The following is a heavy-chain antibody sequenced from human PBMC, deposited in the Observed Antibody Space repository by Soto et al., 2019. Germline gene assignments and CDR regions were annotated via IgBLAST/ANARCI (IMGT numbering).Heavy chain of an antibody. J-gene: IGHJ4*02. CDR3: ARTVGAAYYFDF. V-gene: IGHV4-4*07. D-gene: IGHD1-26*01. CDR2: IYTSGST. CDR1: GDSMTKYY. Sequence: QVQLQESGPGLVKPSETLSLTCTVSGDSMTKYYWSWIRQPAGKGLEWIGRIYTSGSTNYNPSLKRQVTMSIDTSNNHFSLNLKSVTAADTAMYYCARTVGAAYYFDFWGQGALVTVSS.